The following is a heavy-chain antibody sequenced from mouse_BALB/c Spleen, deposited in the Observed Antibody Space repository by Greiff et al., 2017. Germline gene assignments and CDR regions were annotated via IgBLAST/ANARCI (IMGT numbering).Heavy chain of an antibody. D-gene: IGHD2-2*01. CDR3: ARRGLRPAMDY. CDR2: IDPSDSYT. V-gene: IGHV1-69*02. J-gene: IGHJ4*01. CDR1: GYTFTSYW. Sequence: QVQLKQPGAELVKPGASVKLSCKASGYTFTSYWMHWVKQRPGQGLEWIGEIDPSDSYTNYNQKFKGKATLTVDKSSSTAYMQLSSLTSEDSAVYYCARRGLRPAMDYWGQGTSVTVSS.